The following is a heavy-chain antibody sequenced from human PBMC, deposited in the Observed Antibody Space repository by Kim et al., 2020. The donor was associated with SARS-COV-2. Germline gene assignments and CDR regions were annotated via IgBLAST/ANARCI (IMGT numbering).Heavy chain of an antibody. D-gene: IGHD6-6*01. Sequence: SPSFKGQVTISADKSISTAYLQWSSLKASDTAMYYCARTIAARRSGQFDYWGQGTLVTVSS. V-gene: IGHV5-51*01. CDR3: ARTIAARRSGQFDY. J-gene: IGHJ4*02.